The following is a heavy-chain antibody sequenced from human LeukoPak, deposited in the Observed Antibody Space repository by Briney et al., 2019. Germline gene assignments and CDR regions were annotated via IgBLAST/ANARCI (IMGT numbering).Heavy chain of an antibody. CDR1: GYTLTELS. V-gene: IGHV1-24*01. J-gene: IGHJ4*02. D-gene: IGHD3-22*01. CDR2: FDPEDGET. CDR3: ATDPYYYDSSGYWS. Sequence: ASVKVSCKVSGYTLTELSMHWVRQAPGKGLAWMGGFDPEDGETIYAQKFQGRVTMTEDTSTDTAYMELSSLRSEDTAVYYCATDPYYYDSSGYWSWGQGTLVTVSS.